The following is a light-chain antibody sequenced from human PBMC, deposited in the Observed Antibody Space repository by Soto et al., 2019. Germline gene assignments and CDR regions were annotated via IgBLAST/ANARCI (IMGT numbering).Light chain of an antibody. J-gene: IGLJ7*01. CDR2: EGS. CDR1: SSDVGSYNL. V-gene: IGLV2-23*01. CDR3: CSYAGRSTSAV. Sequence: QSALTQPASVSGSPGQSITISCTGTSSDVGSYNLVSWYQQHPGKAPKLMIYEGSKRPSGVSNRFSGSKSGNTASLTISGLQAEDEADYYCCSYAGRSTSAVFGGGTQLTVL.